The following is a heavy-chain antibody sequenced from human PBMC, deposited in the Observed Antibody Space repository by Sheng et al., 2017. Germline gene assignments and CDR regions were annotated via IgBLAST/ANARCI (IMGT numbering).Heavy chain of an antibody. CDR1: GGSISSSSYY. CDR3: ASGLRYFDYDP. Sequence: QLQLQESGPGLVKPSETLSLTCTVSGGSISSSSYYWGWIRQPPGKGLEWIGSMYYSGSTYYNPSLKSRVTISVDTSKNQFSLKLSSVTAADTAVYYCASGLRYFDYDPWGQGTLVTVSS. D-gene: IGHD3-9*01. V-gene: IGHV4-39*07. CDR2: MYYSGST. J-gene: IGHJ5*02.